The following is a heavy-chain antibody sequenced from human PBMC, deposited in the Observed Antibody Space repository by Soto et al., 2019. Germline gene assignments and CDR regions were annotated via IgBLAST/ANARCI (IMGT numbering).Heavy chain of an antibody. CDR3: AKDEDDLPPFYSVS. D-gene: IGHD1-1*01. CDR1: EWTYIWDV. CDR2: ISGSGGST. J-gene: IGHJ4*02. V-gene: IGHV3-23*01. Sequence: SLSPTSSGREWTYIWDVASSVKQTRGKGLEWVSAISGSGGSTYYADSVKGRFTISRDNSKNTLYLQMNSLRAEDTVVYCCAKDEDDLPPFYSVSSVQVTRATVS.